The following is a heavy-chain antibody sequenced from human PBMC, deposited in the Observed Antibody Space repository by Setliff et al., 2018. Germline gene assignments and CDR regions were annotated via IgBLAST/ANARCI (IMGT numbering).Heavy chain of an antibody. J-gene: IGHJ4*02. V-gene: IGHV3-7*01. CDR3: FGAGTCSY. D-gene: IGHD3-10*01. CDR2: INPHGSEK. Sequence: PGGSLRLSCTASGLSYTNDWVSWVRQAPGKGLEWLASINPHGSEKYYADSVKGRFTISRDNAKNSLSLQMNNLRTEDTAVYYCFGAGTCSYWGQGTLVTV. CDR1: GLSYTNDW.